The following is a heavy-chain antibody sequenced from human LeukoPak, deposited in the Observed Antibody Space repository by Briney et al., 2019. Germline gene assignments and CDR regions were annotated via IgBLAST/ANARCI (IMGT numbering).Heavy chain of an antibody. CDR3: AKDRIPDGRYSIDS. V-gene: IGHV3-23*01. CDR1: GFTFSSYA. J-gene: IGHJ4*02. CDR2: ISGSGGST. Sequence: GGSLRLSCAASGFTFSSYAMSSVRQAPGKGLEWVSRISGSGGSTYYADSVKGRFTISRDNSKNTLYLQMNSLRAEDTAIYYCAKDRIPDGRYSIDSWGQGALVTVSS. D-gene: IGHD3-16*02.